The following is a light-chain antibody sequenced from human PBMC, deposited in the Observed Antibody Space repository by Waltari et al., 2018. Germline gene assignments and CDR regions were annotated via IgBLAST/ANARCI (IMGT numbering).Light chain of an antibody. CDR2: YDG. CDR1: NLERTT. J-gene: IGLJ2*01. V-gene: IGLV3-21*02. CDR3: QVWASFNDPVV. Sequence: SYVLTQPPSVSVGPGQTARITCGGHNLERTTVHWYQQKPGQAPVLVVHYDGDRSLAIHGGFLGSNSGKTATLTIRKVEAEDEADYSCQVWASFNDPVVFGGGTKLTVL.